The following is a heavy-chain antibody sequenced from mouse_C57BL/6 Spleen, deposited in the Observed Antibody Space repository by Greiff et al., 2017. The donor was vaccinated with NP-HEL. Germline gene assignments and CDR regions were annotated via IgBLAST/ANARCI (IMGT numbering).Heavy chain of an antibody. CDR1: GFTFSDYG. D-gene: IGHD1-1*01. CDR2: ISRGSSTI. J-gene: IGHJ4*01. CDR3: ASVVATWDAMDY. V-gene: IGHV5-17*01. Sequence: EVMLVESGGGLVKPGGSLKLSCTASGFTFSDYGMHWVRQAPGKGLEWVAYISRGSSTIYYADTVKGRFTISRDNAKNTPFLQMTSLRSEDTAVYYCASVVATWDAMDYWGQGTSVTVSS.